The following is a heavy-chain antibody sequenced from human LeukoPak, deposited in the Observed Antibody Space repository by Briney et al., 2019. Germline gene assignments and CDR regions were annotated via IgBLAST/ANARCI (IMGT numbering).Heavy chain of an antibody. CDR2: IKEDGNEK. D-gene: IGHD1-1*01. Sequence: GGSLRLSCEASGFTFNSYEMNWVRQAPGKGLEWVANIKEDGNEKYYVDSVKGRLTISRDNTKNSLYLQMNSLRAEDTAVYYCAREQLVERADAFDIWGQGTMVTVSS. V-gene: IGHV3-7*01. J-gene: IGHJ3*02. CDR3: AREQLVERADAFDI. CDR1: GFTFNSYE.